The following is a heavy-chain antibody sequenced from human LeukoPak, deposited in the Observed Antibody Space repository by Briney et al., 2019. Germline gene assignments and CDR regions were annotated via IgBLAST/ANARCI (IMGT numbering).Heavy chain of an antibody. D-gene: IGHD3-22*01. Sequence: PGGSLRLSCAASGFTFSSYEMNWVRQAPGKGLEWVSYISSSGSTIYYADSVKGRFTISRDNAKNSLYLQMNSLRAEDTAAYYCARDGYYDSSGIYDYWGQGTLVTVSS. CDR3: ARDGYYDSSGIYDY. CDR2: ISSSGSTI. V-gene: IGHV3-48*03. J-gene: IGHJ4*02. CDR1: GFTFSSYE.